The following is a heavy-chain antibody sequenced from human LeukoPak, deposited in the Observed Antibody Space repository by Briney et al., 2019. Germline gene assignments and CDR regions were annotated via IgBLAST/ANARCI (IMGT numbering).Heavy chain of an antibody. CDR1: GGSICSGGYF. CDR2: LYQSGST. V-gene: IGHV4-30-2*01. J-gene: IGHJ5*02. Sequence: PSQTLSLICAVSGGSICSGGYFWSWIRQPPGKGLEWIGYLYQSGSTYYNPSLKSRVTISVDRSKNQFSLKLSSVTAADTAVYYCARAGGGYSYGSRSPYNWFDPWGQGTMVTVSS. D-gene: IGHD5-18*01. CDR3: ARAGGGYSYGSRSPYNWFDP.